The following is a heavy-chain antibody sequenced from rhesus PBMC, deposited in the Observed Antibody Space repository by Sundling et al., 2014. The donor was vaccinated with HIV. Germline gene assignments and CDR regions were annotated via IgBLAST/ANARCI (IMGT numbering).Heavy chain of an antibody. Sequence: EVQLVESGGGVVQPGGSLRLSCAASGFTFDDYAMHWVRQAPGKGLEWVSGNSWSGDSTGYADSVKGRFTISRDNAKNSLYLQMNRLRAEDTALYYCARASIFGLTITPYYGLDSWGQGVAVTVSS. CDR2: NSWSGDST. D-gene: IGHD3-3*01. V-gene: IGHV3-201*01. CDR1: GFTFDDYA. J-gene: IGHJ6*01. CDR3: ARASIFGLTITPYYGLDS.